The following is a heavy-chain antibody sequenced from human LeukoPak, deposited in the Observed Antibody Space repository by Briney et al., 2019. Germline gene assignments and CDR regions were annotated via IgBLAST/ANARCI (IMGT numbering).Heavy chain of an antibody. CDR2: IHDSGRT. V-gene: IGHV4-59*01. D-gene: IGHD5-24*01. CDR3: TTGGGWLTDY. CDR1: GGSISDYY. Sequence: SETLSLTCTVSGGSISDYYWGWFRQPPGKGLEWIGYIHDSGRTNYNASLKGRASISVDTSRRQFSLKLTSVTAADTAIYYCTTGGGWLTDYWGQGSLVTVSS. J-gene: IGHJ4*02.